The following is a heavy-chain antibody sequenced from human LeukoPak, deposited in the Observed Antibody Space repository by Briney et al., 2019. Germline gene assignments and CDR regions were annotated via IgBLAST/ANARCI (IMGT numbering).Heavy chain of an antibody. D-gene: IGHD5-12*01. J-gene: IGHJ4*02. Sequence: PGGSLRLSCAASGFTFSSYEMNWVRQAPGKGLEWVSHSSSSGSTIYYAGSVKGRFTIARDNAKNSVYLQMNSLRAEDTAVYYCARGSLHSAYGFDYCGQGTLVTVSS. CDR2: SSSSGSTI. V-gene: IGHV3-48*03. CDR3: ARGSLHSAYGFDY. CDR1: GFTFSSYE.